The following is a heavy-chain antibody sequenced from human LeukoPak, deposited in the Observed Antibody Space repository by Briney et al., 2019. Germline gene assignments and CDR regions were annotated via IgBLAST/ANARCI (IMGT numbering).Heavy chain of an antibody. Sequence: GGSLRLSCAASGFTFSSYEMNWVRQAPGKGLEWVSYISSSGSTIYYADSVKGRFTISRDNAKNSLYLQMNSLRAEDTAVYYCAKAPFIAAAGLTHPYYYYYMDVWGKGTTVTISS. J-gene: IGHJ6*03. V-gene: IGHV3-48*03. D-gene: IGHD6-13*01. CDR3: AKAPFIAAAGLTHPYYYYYMDV. CDR1: GFTFSSYE. CDR2: ISSSGSTI.